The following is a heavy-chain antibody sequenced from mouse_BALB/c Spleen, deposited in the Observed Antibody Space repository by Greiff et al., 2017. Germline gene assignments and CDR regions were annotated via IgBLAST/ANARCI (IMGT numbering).Heavy chain of an antibody. Sequence: QVQLQQSGAELVRPGASVTLSCKASGYTFTDYEMHWVKQTPVHGLEWIGAIDPETGGTAYNQKFKGKATLTADKSSSTAYMELRSLTSEDSAVYYCTRLGPTGTFDYWGQGTTLTVSS. CDR3: TRLGPTGTFDY. CDR2: IDPETGGT. V-gene: IGHV1-15*01. D-gene: IGHD4-1*01. J-gene: IGHJ2*01. CDR1: GYTFTDYE.